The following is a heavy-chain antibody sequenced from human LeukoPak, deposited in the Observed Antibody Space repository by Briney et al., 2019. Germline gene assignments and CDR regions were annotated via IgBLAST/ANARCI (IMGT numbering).Heavy chain of an antibody. CDR1: GYTFTGYY. CDR3: ARVSSSSPGNYYYYMDV. D-gene: IGHD6-6*01. Sequence: ASVKVSCKASGYTFTGYYMHWVRQAPGQGLEWMGWINPNSGGTNYAQKFQGRVTMARDTSISTAYMELSRLRSDDTAVYYCARVSSSSPGNYYYYMDVWGKGTTVTVSS. V-gene: IGHV1-2*02. CDR2: INPNSGGT. J-gene: IGHJ6*03.